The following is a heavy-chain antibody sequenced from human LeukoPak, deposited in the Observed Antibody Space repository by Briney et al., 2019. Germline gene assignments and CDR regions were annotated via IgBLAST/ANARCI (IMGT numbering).Heavy chain of an antibody. V-gene: IGHV3-30-3*01. D-gene: IGHD1-26*01. CDR2: ISYDGSNK. CDR3: ARDHGGSYYWGFKVGVPDY. J-gene: IGHJ4*02. CDR1: GFTFSSYA. Sequence: GRSLRLSCAASGFTFSSYAMHWVRQAPGKGLEWVAVISYDGSNKYYADSVKGRFTISRDNSKNTLYLQMNSLRAEDTAVYYCARDHGGSYYWGFKVGVPDYWGQGTLVTVSS.